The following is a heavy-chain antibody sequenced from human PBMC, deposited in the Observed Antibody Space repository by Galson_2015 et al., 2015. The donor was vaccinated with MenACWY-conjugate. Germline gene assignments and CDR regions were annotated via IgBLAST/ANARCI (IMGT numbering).Heavy chain of an antibody. D-gene: IGHD7-27*01. CDR1: GFSLSTGGMC. V-gene: IGHV2-70*12. Sequence: PALVKPTQTLTLTCNFSGFSLSTGGMCVTWIRQPPGKALEWLARIVWDNTKYYSTSLKTRLTLPKDTAKNQVALTMTNMDPVDTGTYYCAHRRHWGLREKPDAFDVWGQGTLVTVSS. J-gene: IGHJ3*01. CDR3: AHRRHWGLREKPDAFDV. CDR2: IVWDNTK.